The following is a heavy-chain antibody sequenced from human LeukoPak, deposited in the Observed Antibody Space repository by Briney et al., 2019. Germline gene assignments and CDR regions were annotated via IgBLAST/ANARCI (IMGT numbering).Heavy chain of an antibody. J-gene: IGHJ4*02. CDR3: ARDSSISWYGRMV. Sequence: SETLSLTCTVSGGSISSGDYYWSWIRQPPGKGLEWIGYIYYSGSTYYNPSLKSRVTISVDTSKNQFSLKLSSVTAADTAVYYCARDSSISWYGRMVWGQGTLVTVSS. V-gene: IGHV4-30-4*01. CDR2: IYYSGST. D-gene: IGHD6-13*01. CDR1: GGSISSGDYY.